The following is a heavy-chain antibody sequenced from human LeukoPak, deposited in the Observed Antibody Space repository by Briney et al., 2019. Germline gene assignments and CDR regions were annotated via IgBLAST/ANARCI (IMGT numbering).Heavy chain of an antibody. CDR2: INPNSGGT. CDR3: ARYMDTVTTDY. J-gene: IGHJ4*02. Sequence: ASVKVSCKASGYNFTSYYMHWVRRAPGQGLEWMGWINPNSGGTNYAQKFQGRVTMTRDTSISTAYMELSRLRSDDTAVYYCARYMDTVTTDYWGQGTLVTVSS. D-gene: IGHD4-17*01. V-gene: IGHV1-2*02. CDR1: GYNFTSYY.